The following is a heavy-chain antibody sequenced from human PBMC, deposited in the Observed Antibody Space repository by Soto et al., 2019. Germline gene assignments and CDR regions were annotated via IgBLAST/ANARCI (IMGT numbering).Heavy chain of an antibody. Sequence: PVGSLRLSCAASGFIFSDHYMSWIRQAPGKGLEWISYINGRSDTIYYSKSVQGRFTISRDNGKNSLYLQMDSLRADDTAVYYCASVSYHDSRGYSRRLTNATFDHWGQGILVTVSS. V-gene: IGHV3-11*01. D-gene: IGHD2-21*01. CDR3: ASVSYHDSRGYSRRLTNATFDH. CDR1: GFIFSDHY. J-gene: IGHJ4*02. CDR2: INGRSDTI.